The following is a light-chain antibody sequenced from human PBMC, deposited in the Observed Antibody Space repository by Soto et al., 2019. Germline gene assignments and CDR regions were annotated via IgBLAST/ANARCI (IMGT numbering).Light chain of an antibody. Sequence: QAVVTQSPSASASLGASVKLACTLSSGHSNYAIAWHQQQPEKGPRYLMKVNSDGSHTKGDGIPDRFSGSSSGAERYLTISSLQSEDEADYYCQTWDTGIQVFGGGTKVTVL. J-gene: IGLJ2*01. CDR1: SGHSNYA. CDR3: QTWDTGIQV. CDR2: VNSDGSH. V-gene: IGLV4-69*01.